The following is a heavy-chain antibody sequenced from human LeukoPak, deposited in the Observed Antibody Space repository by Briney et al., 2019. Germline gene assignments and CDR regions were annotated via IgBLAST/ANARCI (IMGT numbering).Heavy chain of an antibody. CDR1: GGSFSSYY. Sequence: PSETLSLTCAVYGGSFSSYYWSWIRQPPGKGLEWIGEINHSGSTNYNPSLKSRVTISVDTSKNQFSLKLSSVTAADTAVYYCARGDYYGSGSYYNVDAFDIWGQGTMVTVSS. CDR3: ARGDYYGSGSYYNVDAFDI. D-gene: IGHD3-10*01. V-gene: IGHV4-34*01. CDR2: INHSGST. J-gene: IGHJ3*02.